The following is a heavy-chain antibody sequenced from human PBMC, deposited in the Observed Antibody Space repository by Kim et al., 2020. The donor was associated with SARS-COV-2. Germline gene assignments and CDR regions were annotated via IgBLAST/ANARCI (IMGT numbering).Heavy chain of an antibody. Sequence: SVKVSCKASGGTFSSYAISWVRQAPGQGLEWMGGIIPIFGTANYAQKFQGRVTITADESTSTAYMELSSLRSEDTAVYYCARDRSLVAQGWGYYSGFDYWGQGTLVTVSS. D-gene: IGHD3-22*01. V-gene: IGHV1-69*13. CDR3: ARDRSLVAQGWGYYSGFDY. J-gene: IGHJ4*02. CDR2: IIPIFGTA. CDR1: GGTFSSYA.